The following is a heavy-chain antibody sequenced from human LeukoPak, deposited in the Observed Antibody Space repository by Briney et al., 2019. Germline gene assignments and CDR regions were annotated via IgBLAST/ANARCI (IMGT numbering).Heavy chain of an antibody. CDR2: IWYDGSNK. Sequence: LRLSCAASGFTFSSYGMHWVRQAPGKGLEWVAVIWYDGSNKYYADSVKGRFTISRDNSKNTLYLQMNSLRAEDTAVYYCARESLAFDIWGQGTMVTVSS. J-gene: IGHJ3*02. CDR1: GFTFSSYG. CDR3: ARESLAFDI. V-gene: IGHV3-33*08.